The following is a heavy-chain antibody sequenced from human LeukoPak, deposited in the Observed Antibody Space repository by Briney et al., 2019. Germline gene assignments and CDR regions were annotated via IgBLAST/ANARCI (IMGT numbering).Heavy chain of an antibody. Sequence: GSVKISCKTSGYTFTGYYMHWVRQAPGQGLEWMGWINRNSGGTNYAQKFQGRVTMTSDTSISTAYMELSRLRFDDTAVYYCATLLADKPHGDYWGQGTLVTVSS. CDR2: INRNSGGT. CDR1: GYTFTGYY. V-gene: IGHV1-2*02. D-gene: IGHD1-26*01. J-gene: IGHJ4*02. CDR3: ATLLADKPHGDY.